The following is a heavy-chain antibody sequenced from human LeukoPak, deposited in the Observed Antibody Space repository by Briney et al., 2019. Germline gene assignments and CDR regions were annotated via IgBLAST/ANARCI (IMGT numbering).Heavy chain of an antibody. CDR1: GASISSGSHY. CDR3: ASFCGGDCYPQAGWSY. V-gene: IGHV4-61*01. J-gene: IGHJ4*02. D-gene: IGHD2-21*02. CDR2: IYYRGTT. Sequence: PSETLSLTCVVSGASISSGSHYWNWIRQSPGRGLEWIGHIYYRGTTNYTPSLKSRVTISVDTSMNQFSLRLTSVTAADTAVYYCASFCGGDCYPQAGWSYWGQGTLVTVSS.